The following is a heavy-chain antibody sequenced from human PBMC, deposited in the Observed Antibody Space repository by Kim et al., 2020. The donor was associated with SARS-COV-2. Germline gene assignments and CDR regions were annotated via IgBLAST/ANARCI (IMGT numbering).Heavy chain of an antibody. J-gene: IGHJ5*02. D-gene: IGHD6-13*01. V-gene: IGHV3-21*01. CDR1: GFTFSSYS. Sequence: GGSLRLSCAASGFTFSSYSMNWVRQAPGKGLEWVSSISSSSYIYYADSVKGRFTISRDNAKNSLYLQMNSLRAEDTAVYYCARGKQQLVLGFNWFDPWGQGTLVTVSS. CDR2: ISSSSYI. CDR3: ARGKQQLVLGFNWFDP.